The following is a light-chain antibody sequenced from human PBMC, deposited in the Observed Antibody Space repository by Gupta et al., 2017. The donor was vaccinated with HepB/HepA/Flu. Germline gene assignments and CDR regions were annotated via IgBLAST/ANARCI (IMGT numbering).Light chain of an antibody. CDR3: YSYASSTTEI. V-gene: IGLV2-23*02. CDR2: EVT. CDR1: INDIGGYNL. Sequence: QSALTQPASVSGSPGQSITISCTGTINDIGGYNLVSWYQQHPGKARKLIIYEVTKRPSGVSNRFSGSKSGNTASLTISARQAEDEADYYCYSYASSTTEIFGGGTKLTVL. J-gene: IGLJ2*01.